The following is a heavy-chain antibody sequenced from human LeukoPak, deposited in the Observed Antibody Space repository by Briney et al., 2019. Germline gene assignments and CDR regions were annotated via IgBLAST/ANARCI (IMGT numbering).Heavy chain of an antibody. V-gene: IGHV3-23*01. J-gene: IGHJ4*02. CDR2: ISGSGGST. CDR1: GFTFSSYA. D-gene: IGHD2-15*01. CDR3: AKVDIVVVVAATLLDY. Sequence: HPGGSLRLSCAASGFTFSSYAMSWVRQAPGKGLEWVSAISGSGGSTYYADSVKGRFTISRDNSKNTLYLQMNSLRAEDTAVYYCAKVDIVVVVAATLLDYWGQGTLVTVSS.